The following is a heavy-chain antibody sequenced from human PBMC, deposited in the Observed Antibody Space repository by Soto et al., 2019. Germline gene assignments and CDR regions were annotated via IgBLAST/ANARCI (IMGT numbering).Heavy chain of an antibody. CDR1: GGSISSYY. CDR3: AREGGYVDY. V-gene: IGHV4-59*12. D-gene: IGHD1-1*01. CDR2: IYYSGST. Sequence: SETLSLTCTVSGGSISSYYWSWIRQPPGKGLEWIGYIYYSGSTNYNPSLKSRVTISVDTSKNQFSLKLMSVTGADSAIYYCAREGGYVDYWGQGTLVTSPQ. J-gene: IGHJ4*02.